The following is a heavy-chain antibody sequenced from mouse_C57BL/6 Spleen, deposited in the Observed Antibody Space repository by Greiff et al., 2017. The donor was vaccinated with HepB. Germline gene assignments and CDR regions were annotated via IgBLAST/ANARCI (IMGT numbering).Heavy chain of an antibody. D-gene: IGHD2-1*01. CDR2: ISSGGDYI. J-gene: IGHJ4*01. V-gene: IGHV5-9-1*02. CDR3: TRDGYYGKGYAMDY. CDR1: GFTFSSYA. Sequence: EVQRVESGAGLVKPGGSLKLSCAASGFTFSSYAMSWVRQTPEKRLEWVAYISSGGDYIYYADTVKGRFTISRDNARNTLYLQMSSLKSEDTAMYYCTRDGYYGKGYAMDYWGQGTSVTVSS.